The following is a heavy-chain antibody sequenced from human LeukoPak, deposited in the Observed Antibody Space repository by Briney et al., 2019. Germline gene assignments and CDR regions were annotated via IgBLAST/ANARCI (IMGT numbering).Heavy chain of an antibody. Sequence: SETLSLTRTVSGGSISSGSYYWSWIRQPAGKGLEWIGRIYTSGSTNYNPSLKSRVTISVDTSKNQFSLKLSSVTAADTAVYYCARDPYYDSSGYLNPWGQGTLVTASS. D-gene: IGHD3-22*01. CDR2: IYTSGST. CDR1: GGSISSGSYY. CDR3: ARDPYYDSSGYLNP. V-gene: IGHV4-61*02. J-gene: IGHJ5*02.